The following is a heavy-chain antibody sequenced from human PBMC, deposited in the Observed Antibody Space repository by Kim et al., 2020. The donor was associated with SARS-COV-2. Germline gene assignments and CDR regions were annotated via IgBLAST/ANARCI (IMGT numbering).Heavy chain of an antibody. V-gene: IGHV1-8*01. Sequence: FQGRVTMTRNTSLSTAYMELSSLRSEDTAVYYCARVLGYSSSWYPSYFDYWGQGTLVTVSS. CDR3: ARVLGYSSSWYPSYFDY. D-gene: IGHD6-13*01. J-gene: IGHJ4*02.